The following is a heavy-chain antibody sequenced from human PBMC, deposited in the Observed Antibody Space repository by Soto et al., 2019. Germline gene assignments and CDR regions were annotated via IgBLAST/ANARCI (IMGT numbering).Heavy chain of an antibody. CDR1: GYTFTSYG. V-gene: IGHV1-18*01. D-gene: IGHD3-9*01. Sequence: GASVKVSCKASGYTFTSYGISWVRQAPGQGLEWMGWISAYNGNTNYAQKLQGRVTMTTDTSTSTAYMELRSLRSDDTAVYYCARDLLRYFDTPYYYYGMDVWGQGTTVTVS. J-gene: IGHJ6*02. CDR2: ISAYNGNT. CDR3: ARDLLRYFDTPYYYYGMDV.